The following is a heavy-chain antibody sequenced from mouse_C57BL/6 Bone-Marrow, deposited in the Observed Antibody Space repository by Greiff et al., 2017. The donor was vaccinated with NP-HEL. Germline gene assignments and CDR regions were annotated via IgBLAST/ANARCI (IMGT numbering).Heavy chain of an antibody. CDR1: GYTFTGYW. J-gene: IGHJ2*01. D-gene: IGHD1-1*01. CDR2: ILPGSGST. V-gene: IGHV1-9*01. CDR3: ARPIITAEVATDY. Sequence: VQLQQSGAELMKPGASVKLSCKATGYTFTGYWIEWVKQRPGHGLEWIGEILPGSGSTNYNEKFKGKATFTVDTSSNTAYMQLSSLTTEDSAIDDCARPIITAEVATDYWGKGTTLTVSS.